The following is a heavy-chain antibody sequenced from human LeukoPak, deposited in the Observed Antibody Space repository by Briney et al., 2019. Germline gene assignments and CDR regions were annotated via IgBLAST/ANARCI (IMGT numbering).Heavy chain of an antibody. J-gene: IGHJ4*02. V-gene: IGHV4-34*01. Sequence: SETLSLTCGVYGGSFSAYYWTWIRQPPGKGLEWIGEINHSGSTNYNPSLKSRVTISVDTSKNQFSLKLSSVTAADTAVYYCAGNARASSDYWGQGTLVTVSS. CDR1: GGSFSAYY. D-gene: IGHD2-2*01. CDR2: INHSGST. CDR3: AGNARASSDY.